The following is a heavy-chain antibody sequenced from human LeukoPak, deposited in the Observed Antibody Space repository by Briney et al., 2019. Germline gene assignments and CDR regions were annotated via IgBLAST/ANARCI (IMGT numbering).Heavy chain of an antibody. CDR3: ARDFERSYGF. CDR1: GFTFSSYG. D-gene: IGHD5-18*01. V-gene: IGHV3-30*03. J-gene: IGHJ4*02. Sequence: GGSLRLSCAASGFTFSSYGMHWVRQAPGKGLEWVAVISYDGSNKYYADSVKGRFTISRDNAKNSLYLQMNSLRAEDTAVYYCARDFERSYGFWGQGTLVTVSS. CDR2: ISYDGSNK.